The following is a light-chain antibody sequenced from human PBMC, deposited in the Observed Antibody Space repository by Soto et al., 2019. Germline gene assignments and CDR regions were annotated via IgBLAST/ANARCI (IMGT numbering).Light chain of an antibody. Sequence: ETVMTQSPATLSVSPGERATLSCRASQSVGTSLAWYQQKPGQAPRVLMYGASSRATGVPGRVSGSGSATEFTLTISSLQSEDFAVYYCQQYYSWPLTFGGGTKVEI. J-gene: IGKJ4*01. CDR3: QQYYSWPLT. CDR1: QSVGTS. V-gene: IGKV3-15*01. CDR2: GAS.